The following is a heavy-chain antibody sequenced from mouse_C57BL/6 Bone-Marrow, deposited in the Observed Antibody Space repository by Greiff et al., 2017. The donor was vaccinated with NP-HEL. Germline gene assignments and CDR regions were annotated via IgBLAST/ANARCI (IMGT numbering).Heavy chain of an antibody. V-gene: IGHV1-9*01. D-gene: IGHD1-1*01. CDR1: GYTFTGYW. CDR3: ANQAAYYYGRSYWYFDV. Sequence: QVQLQQSGAELMKPGASVKLSCKATGYTFTGYWIEWVKQRPGHGLEWIGEILPGSGSTNYNEKFKGKATFTADTSSNTAYMQLSSLTTEDSAIYYCANQAAYYYGRSYWYFDVWGTGTTVTVSS. J-gene: IGHJ1*03. CDR2: ILPGSGST.